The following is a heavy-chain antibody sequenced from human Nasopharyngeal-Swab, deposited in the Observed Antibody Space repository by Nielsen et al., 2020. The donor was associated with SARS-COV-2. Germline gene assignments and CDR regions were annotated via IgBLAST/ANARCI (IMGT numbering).Heavy chain of an antibody. CDR3: ARGYNWESNLNWFDP. CDR1: GYTFTSYD. V-gene: IGHV1-8*01. J-gene: IGHJ5*02. D-gene: IGHD3-16*01. CDR2: MNPNSGNT. Sequence: ASVKVSCKASGYTFTSYDINWVRQATGQGLEWMGWMNPNSGNTGYAQKFQGRVTMTRNTSIRTAYMELSSLRSEDTVVYYCARGYNWESNLNWFDPWGQGTLVTVSS.